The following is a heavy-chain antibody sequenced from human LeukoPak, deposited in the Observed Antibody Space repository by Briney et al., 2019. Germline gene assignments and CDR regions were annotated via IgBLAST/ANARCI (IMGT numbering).Heavy chain of an antibody. Sequence: GGSLRLSCAASGFTLSSYGMHWVRQAPGKGLEWVAVIWYDGSNKYYADSVKGRFTISRDNSKNTLYLQMNSLRAEDTAVYYCARDQWELGALDYWGQGPLVTVSS. CDR1: GFTLSSYG. V-gene: IGHV3-33*01. CDR3: ARDQWELGALDY. J-gene: IGHJ4*02. CDR2: IWYDGSNK. D-gene: IGHD1-26*01.